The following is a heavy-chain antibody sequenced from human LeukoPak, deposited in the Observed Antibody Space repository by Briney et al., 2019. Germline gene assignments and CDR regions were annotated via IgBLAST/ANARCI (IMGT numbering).Heavy chain of an antibody. CDR2: INSGGSST. D-gene: IGHD6-13*01. Sequence: PGGSLRLSCAASGFTFSSYWMHWVRQAPGKGLVWVSRINSGGSSTSYADSVKGRFTISRDNAKNTLYLQMTSLRAEDTAVYYCARPPRIAAASARDAFDIWGQGTMVTVSS. CDR1: GFTFSSYW. CDR3: ARPPRIAAASARDAFDI. J-gene: IGHJ3*02. V-gene: IGHV3-74*01.